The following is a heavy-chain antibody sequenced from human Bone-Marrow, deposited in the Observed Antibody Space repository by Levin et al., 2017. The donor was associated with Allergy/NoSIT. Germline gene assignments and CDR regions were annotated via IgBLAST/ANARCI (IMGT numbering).Heavy chain of an antibody. CDR3: ASTLYDILAGRYGIDV. J-gene: IGHJ6*02. CDR2: MYSGGGI. Sequence: GGSLRLSCAASGFTVSNNYMFWFRQAPGKGLEWVSLMYSGGGIKYADSVKGRFTISRDNSKNTLYLQMNSLRAEDTAVYYCASTLYDILAGRYGIDVWGQGTTVTVSS. CDR1: GFTVSNNY. D-gene: IGHD3-9*01. V-gene: IGHV3-53*01.